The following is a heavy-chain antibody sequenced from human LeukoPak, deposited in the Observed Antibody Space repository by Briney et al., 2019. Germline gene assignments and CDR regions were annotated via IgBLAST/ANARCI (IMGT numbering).Heavy chain of an antibody. Sequence: PSETLSLTCTVSGGSISSSSYYWGWIRQPPGKGLEWIGSIYYSGSTYYNPSLKSRVTISVDTSKDQFSLKLSSVTAADTAVYYCATPFAMVSDYWGQGTLVTVSS. D-gene: IGHD3-10*01. CDR1: GGSISSSSYY. J-gene: IGHJ4*02. CDR2: IYYSGST. V-gene: IGHV4-39*01. CDR3: ATPFAMVSDY.